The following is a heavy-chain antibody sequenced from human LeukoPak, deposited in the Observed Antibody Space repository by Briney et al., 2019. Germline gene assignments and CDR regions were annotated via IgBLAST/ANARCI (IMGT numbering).Heavy chain of an antibody. Sequence: GESLKISCKGSGYSFTSYWIGWVRQMPGKGLEWMGIIYPGDSDTRYSPSFQGQVTISADKSVSTAYLQWSSLKASDTAMYYCARRDYYDSSGSNWFDPWGQGTLVTVSS. J-gene: IGHJ5*02. CDR3: ARRDYYDSSGSNWFDP. D-gene: IGHD3-22*01. CDR1: GYSFTSYW. V-gene: IGHV5-51*01. CDR2: IYPGDSDT.